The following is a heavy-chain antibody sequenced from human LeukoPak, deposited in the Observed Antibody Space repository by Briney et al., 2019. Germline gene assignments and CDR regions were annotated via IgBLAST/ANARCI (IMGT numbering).Heavy chain of an antibody. CDR3: ARHGYCSGGSCYWDY. CDR2: IYYSGST. D-gene: IGHD2-15*01. CDR1: GGSISPYY. V-gene: IGHV4-59*08. J-gene: IGHJ4*02. Sequence: SETLSLTCIVSGGSISPYYWSWIRQPPGSGLEWIAYIYYSGSTSYNPSLKSRVAISVDTSNNEVSLKLSSVTAADTAVYYCARHGYCSGGSCYWDYWGQGTLVTVSS.